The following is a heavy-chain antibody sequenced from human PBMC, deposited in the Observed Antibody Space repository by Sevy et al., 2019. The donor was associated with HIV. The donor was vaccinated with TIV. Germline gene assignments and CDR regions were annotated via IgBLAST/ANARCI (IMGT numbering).Heavy chain of an antibody. CDR3: AREVRFLEWLADPDAFDI. CDR1: GYSISSGYY. Sequence: SETLSLTRTVSGYSISSGYYWGWIRQPPGKGLEWIGSIYHSGSTYYNPSLKSRVTISVDTSKNQFSLKLSSVTAADTAVYYCAREVRFLEWLADPDAFDIWGQGTMVTVSS. J-gene: IGHJ3*02. CDR2: IYHSGST. V-gene: IGHV4-38-2*02. D-gene: IGHD3-3*01.